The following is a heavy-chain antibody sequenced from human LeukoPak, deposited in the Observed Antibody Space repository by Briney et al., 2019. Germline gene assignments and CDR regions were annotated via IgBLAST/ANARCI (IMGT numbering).Heavy chain of an antibody. CDR1: VGSISSGDYY. V-gene: IGHV4-30-4*08. D-gene: IGHD6-6*01. Sequence: PSETLSLTCTVSVGSISSGDYYWSWIRQPPGKGLEWIGYVYYSGSTYYNPSLKSRVTISVDTSKNQFSLKLSSVTAADTAVYYCARELRSSSFDYWGQGTLVTVSS. CDR2: VYYSGST. CDR3: ARELRSSSFDY. J-gene: IGHJ4*02.